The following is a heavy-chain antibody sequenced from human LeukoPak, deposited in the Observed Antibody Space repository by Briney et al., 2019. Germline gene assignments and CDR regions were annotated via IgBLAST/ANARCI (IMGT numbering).Heavy chain of an antibody. J-gene: IGHJ4*02. D-gene: IGHD6-19*01. Sequence: PGGSLRLSYAASGSTVSRNYMSWVRQAPAKGLEWVSTIYSGGSTYYADSVKGRFTISRDTSKNTLYLQMNSLRGEDTAVYYCARNGYTSGWYRNWGQGTLVTVSS. CDR2: IYSGGST. CDR3: ARNGYTSGWYRN. V-gene: IGHV3-53*01. CDR1: GSTVSRNY.